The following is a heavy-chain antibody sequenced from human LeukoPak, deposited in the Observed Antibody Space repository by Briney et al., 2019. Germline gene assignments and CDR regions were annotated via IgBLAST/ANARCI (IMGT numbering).Heavy chain of an antibody. CDR2: ISGSGGST. J-gene: IGHJ4*02. Sequence: GGSLRLSCAASGLTFSSYAMSWVRQAPGKGLVWDSAISGSGGSTYYADSVKGRFTISRDNSKNTLYLQMNSLRAEDTAVYYCASTDYYGSGRDYYFDYWGQGTLVTVSS. CDR3: ASTDYYGSGRDYYFDY. D-gene: IGHD3-10*01. V-gene: IGHV3-23*01. CDR1: GLTFSSYA.